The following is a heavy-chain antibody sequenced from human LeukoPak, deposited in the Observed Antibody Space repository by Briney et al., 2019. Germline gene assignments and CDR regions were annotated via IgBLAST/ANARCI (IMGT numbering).Heavy chain of an antibody. J-gene: IGHJ4*02. Sequence: SVIYSGGNTYYAGSVKGRFTISRDNSKNTVYLQMNSLRAEDTAVFYCARLVATTGRLYFDYWGQGNLVTVSS. V-gene: IGHV3-53*01. CDR3: ARLVATTGRLYFDY. D-gene: IGHD1-1*01. CDR2: IYSGGNT.